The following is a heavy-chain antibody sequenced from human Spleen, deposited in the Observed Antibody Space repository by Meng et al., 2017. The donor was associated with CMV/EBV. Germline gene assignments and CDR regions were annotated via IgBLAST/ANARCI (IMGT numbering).Heavy chain of an antibody. J-gene: IGHJ5*02. CDR1: GGSFSGYY. CDR3: AREHVLLWFGRGWFDP. V-gene: IGHV4-34*09. Sequence: EAGPGLVKPSETLSLTCTGSGGSFSGYYWSWNRQPPGKGLEWIGEINHSGSTNYNPSLKSRVTISVDTSKNQFSLKLSSVTAADTAVYYCAREHVLLWFGRGWFDPWGQGTLVTVSS. CDR2: INHSGST. D-gene: IGHD3-10*01.